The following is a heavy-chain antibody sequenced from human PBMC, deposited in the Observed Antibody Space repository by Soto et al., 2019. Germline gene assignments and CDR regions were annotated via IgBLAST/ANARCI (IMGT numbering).Heavy chain of an antibody. CDR1: GFSLNTRDVG. J-gene: IGHJ4*02. CDR2: VYWDDDK. D-gene: IGHD3-16*01. V-gene: IGHV2-5*02. Sequence: QITLNESGPALVKPTQTLTLTCTFSGFSLNTRDVGVGWIRQHPGKALEWLGVVYWDDDKTYSPSLKSRLTIPKDTPKNQVVLRMTKMDPVDTATYYCAHCRGGVASFWGQGTLVTVSS. CDR3: AHCRGGVASF.